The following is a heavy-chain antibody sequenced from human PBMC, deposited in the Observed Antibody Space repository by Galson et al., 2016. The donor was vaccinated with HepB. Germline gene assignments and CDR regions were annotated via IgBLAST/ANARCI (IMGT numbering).Heavy chain of an antibody. CDR1: GFTFSPYT. V-gene: IGHV3-21*01. CDR2: ISGSSTFT. D-gene: IGHD6-19*01. CDR3: AKMYSSDFI. J-gene: IGHJ3*02. Sequence: SLRLSCAASGFTFSPYTMNWVRQAPGKGLEWVSSISGSSTFTYYADSVKGRFTISRDNAKNLLYLQMNSLRAEDAAVYYCAKMYSSDFIWGQGTMVTVSS.